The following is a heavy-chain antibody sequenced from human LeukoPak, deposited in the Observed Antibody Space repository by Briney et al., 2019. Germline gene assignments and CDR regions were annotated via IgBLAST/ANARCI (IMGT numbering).Heavy chain of an antibody. CDR2: ISGSGGST. J-gene: IGHJ4*02. CDR3: AKDLSSSTPRSRFDY. D-gene: IGHD2-2*01. CDR1: GFTFSNYA. V-gene: IGHV3-23*01. Sequence: GGSLRLSCAASGFTFSNYAMTWVRQAPGQGLEWVTAISGSGGSTYYADSVKGRFTISRDNSKNTLYLQMNSLRAEDTAVYYCAKDLSSSTPRSRFDYWGQGTLVTVSS.